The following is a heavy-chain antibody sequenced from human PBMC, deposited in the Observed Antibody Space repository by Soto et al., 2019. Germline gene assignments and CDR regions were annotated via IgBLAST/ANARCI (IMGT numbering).Heavy chain of an antibody. CDR1: GGSISSYY. CDR2: IYTSGST. D-gene: IGHD3-3*01. V-gene: IGHV4-4*07. CDR3: ARDIEEYYDFWSRFDP. J-gene: IGHJ5*02. Sequence: ETLSLTCTVSGGSISSYYWSWIRQPAGKGLEWIGRIYTSGSTNYNPSLKSRVTMSVDTSKNQFSLKLSSVTAADTAVYYCARDIEEYYDFWSRFDPWGQGTLVTVSS.